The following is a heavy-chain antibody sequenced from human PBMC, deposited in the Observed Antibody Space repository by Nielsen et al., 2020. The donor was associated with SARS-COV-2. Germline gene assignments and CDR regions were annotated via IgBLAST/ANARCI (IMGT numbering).Heavy chain of an antibody. Sequence: LSLTCAASGFTFDDYAMHWVRQAPGKGLEWVSGISWNSGSIGYADSVKGRFTISRDNAKNSLYLQMNSLRAEDTALYYCAKDMGIAEEYFDLWGRGTLVTVSS. V-gene: IGHV3-9*01. CDR3: AKDMGIAEEYFDL. D-gene: IGHD6-13*01. CDR2: ISWNSGSI. CDR1: GFTFDDYA. J-gene: IGHJ2*01.